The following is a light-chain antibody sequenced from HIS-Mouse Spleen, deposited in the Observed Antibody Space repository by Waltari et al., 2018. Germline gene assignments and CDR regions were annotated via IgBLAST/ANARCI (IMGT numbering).Light chain of an antibody. CDR2: EGS. CDR3: CSYAGSSTFVVV. J-gene: IGLJ2*01. Sequence: QSALTQPASVSGSPGQSITISCTGTSSDVGSYNVVSWYQQHPGKAPKLMIYEGSKRPSGVSNRFSGSKSGNTASLTISGLQAEDEADYYCCSYAGSSTFVVVFGGGTKLTVL. CDR1: SSDVGSYNV. V-gene: IGLV2-23*03.